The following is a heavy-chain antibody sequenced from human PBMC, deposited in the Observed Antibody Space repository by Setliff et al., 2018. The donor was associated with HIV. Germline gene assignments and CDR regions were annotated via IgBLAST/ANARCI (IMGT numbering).Heavy chain of an antibody. Sequence: PGGSLRLSCAATGFTFGDYAMHWVRQAPGKGLEWVSVIYSGGYTYYADSVKGRFTISRDNSKNTLYLQMNSLRAEDTAMYYCARDRSSGYYYPDAFDNWGQGTMVTVSS. CDR1: GFTFGDYA. D-gene: IGHD3-22*01. CDR3: ARDRSSGYYYPDAFDN. CDR2: IYSGGYT. V-gene: IGHV3-53*01. J-gene: IGHJ3*02.